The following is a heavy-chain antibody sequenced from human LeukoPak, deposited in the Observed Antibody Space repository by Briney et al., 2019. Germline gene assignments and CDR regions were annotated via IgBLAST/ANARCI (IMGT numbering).Heavy chain of an antibody. CDR3: ARAVFFADPFDY. CDR1: GFTFSSYS. Sequence: GGSLRLSCAASGFTFSSYSMNWVRQAPGEGLEWVSYISSSSTIYYADSVKGRFTISRDNAKNSLYLQMNSLRAEDTAVYYCARAVFFADPFDYWGQGTLVTVSS. J-gene: IGHJ4*02. D-gene: IGHD3-3*01. CDR2: ISSSSTI. V-gene: IGHV3-48*01.